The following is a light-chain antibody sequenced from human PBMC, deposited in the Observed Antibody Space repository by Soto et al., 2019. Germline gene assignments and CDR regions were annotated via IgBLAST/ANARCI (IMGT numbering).Light chain of an antibody. CDR3: QQHSSSSPYT. CDR1: QSISSW. CDR2: KAS. Sequence: DIQMTQSPSTLSASVGDRVTITCRASQSISSWLAWYQQKPGQGPNLLVYKASTLGSGVPSRYSGGGSGTEFPLTISSLQPDDVATYYCQQHSSSSPYTFGQGTKLEIK. V-gene: IGKV1-5*03. J-gene: IGKJ2*01.